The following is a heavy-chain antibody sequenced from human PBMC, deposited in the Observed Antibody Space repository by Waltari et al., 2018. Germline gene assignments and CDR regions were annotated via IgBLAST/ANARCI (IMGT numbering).Heavy chain of an antibody. J-gene: IGHJ4*02. D-gene: IGHD6-13*01. V-gene: IGHV4-4*07. CDR2: IYTSGST. Sequence: QVQLQESGPGLVKPSETLSLTCTVSGGSISSYYWSWIRQPAGKGLEWIGRIYTSGSTNSNPSLKSRVTMSVDTSKNQFSLKLSSVTAADTAVYYCARDTAAATSYYYFDYWGQGTLVTVSS. CDR1: GGSISSYY. CDR3: ARDTAAATSYYYFDY.